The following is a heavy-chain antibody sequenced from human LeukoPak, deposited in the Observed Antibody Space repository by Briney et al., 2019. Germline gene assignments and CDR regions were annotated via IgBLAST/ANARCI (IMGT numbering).Heavy chain of an antibody. CDR1: GGSFSGYY. J-gene: IGHJ6*02. Sequence: PSETLSLTCAVYGGSFSGYYWSWLRQPPGKGLEWIGEINHSGSTNYNPSLKSRVTISVDTSKNQFSLKLSSVTAADTAVYYCARARFLSAASLIYYYYGMDVWGQGTTVTVSS. V-gene: IGHV4-34*01. CDR2: INHSGST. CDR3: ARARFLSAASLIYYYYGMDV. D-gene: IGHD6-13*01.